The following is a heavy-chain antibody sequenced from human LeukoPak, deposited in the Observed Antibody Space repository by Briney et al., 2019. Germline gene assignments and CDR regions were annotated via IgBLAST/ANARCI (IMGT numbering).Heavy chain of an antibody. V-gene: IGHV3-23*01. J-gene: IGHJ4*02. Sequence: GGSLRLSCAASGFTFSSYAMSWVRQAPGKGLEWVSAISGSGGSTYHADSVKGRFTISRDNSKNTLYLQMNSLRAEDTAVYYCAKDRRDFDWLFQRYFDYWGQGTLVTVSS. D-gene: IGHD3-9*01. CDR1: GFTFSSYA. CDR2: ISGSGGST. CDR3: AKDRRDFDWLFQRYFDY.